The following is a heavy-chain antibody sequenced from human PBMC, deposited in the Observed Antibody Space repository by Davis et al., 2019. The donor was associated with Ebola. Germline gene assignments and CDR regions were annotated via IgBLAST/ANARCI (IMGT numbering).Heavy chain of an antibody. CDR3: ARVEHCSSTSCYLGGFDY. Sequence: GESLKISCAASGFTFSSYWIHWVRQAPGKGLVWVSRINSDGSRVDYADSVKGRFTISRDNAKNMLYLDMTSLNAEDTAVYYCARVEHCSSTSCYLGGFDYWGQGTLVTVSS. V-gene: IGHV3-74*01. CDR2: INSDGSRV. D-gene: IGHD2-2*01. CDR1: GFTFSSYW. J-gene: IGHJ4*02.